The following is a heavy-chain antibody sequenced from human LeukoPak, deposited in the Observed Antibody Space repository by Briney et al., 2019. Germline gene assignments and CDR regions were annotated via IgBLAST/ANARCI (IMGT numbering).Heavy chain of an antibody. CDR1: GGSISSYY. V-gene: IGHV4-59*01. CDR3: ARVVAVADTDWFDP. Sequence: SETLSLTCTVSGGSISSYYWSWIRQPPGKGLEWIGYIYYSGSTNYNPSLKSRVTISVDTSKNQFSLKLSSVTAADTAVYYCARVVAVADTDWFDPWVQGTLVTVSS. J-gene: IGHJ5*02. CDR2: IYYSGST. D-gene: IGHD6-19*01.